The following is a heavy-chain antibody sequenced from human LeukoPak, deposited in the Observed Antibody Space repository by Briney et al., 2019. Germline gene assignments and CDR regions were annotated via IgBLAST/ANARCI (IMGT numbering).Heavy chain of an antibody. CDR2: IRYDGSNK. J-gene: IGHJ5*01. CDR1: GFSFSSYG. Sequence: TGGSLRLSCAASGFSFSSYGMHWVRQASGRGLEWVAFIRYDGSNKDYADSVKGRFTISRDNSENTLYLEMNSLRAEDTAVYHCAKVRFSDSGRDGLDSWGQGTLVTVSS. V-gene: IGHV3-30*02. D-gene: IGHD5-12*01. CDR3: AKVRFSDSGRDGLDS.